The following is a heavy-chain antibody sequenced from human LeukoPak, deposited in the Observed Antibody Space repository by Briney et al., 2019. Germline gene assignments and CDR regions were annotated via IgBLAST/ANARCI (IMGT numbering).Heavy chain of an antibody. J-gene: IGHJ4*02. Sequence: PGRSLRLSCAASGFTFSSYAMHWVRQAPGKGLEWVAVISYDGSNKYYADSVKGRFTISRDNSKNTLYLQMNSLRAEDTAVYYCAREGLAACPWDYWGQGTLVTVSS. CDR2: ISYDGSNK. CDR1: GFTFSSYA. D-gene: IGHD6-6*01. V-gene: IGHV3-30*01. CDR3: AREGLAACPWDY.